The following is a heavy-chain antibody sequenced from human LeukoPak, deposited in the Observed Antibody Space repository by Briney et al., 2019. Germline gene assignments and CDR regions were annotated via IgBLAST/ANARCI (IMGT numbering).Heavy chain of an antibody. CDR3: ARGQLGYSSSWYVR. V-gene: IGHV4-34*01. Sequence: SETLSLTCAVYGGSFSGYYWSWIRQPPGKGLEWIGEINHSGSTNYNPSLKSRVTISVDTSKDQFSLELSSVTAADTAVYYCARGQLGYSSSWYVRWGQGTLVTVSS. D-gene: IGHD6-13*01. CDR2: INHSGST. J-gene: IGHJ5*02. CDR1: GGSFSGYY.